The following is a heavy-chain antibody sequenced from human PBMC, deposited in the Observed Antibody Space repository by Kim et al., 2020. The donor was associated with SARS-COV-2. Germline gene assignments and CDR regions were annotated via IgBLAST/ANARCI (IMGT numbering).Heavy chain of an antibody. J-gene: IGHJ4*02. V-gene: IGHV3-74*01. Sequence: GGSLRLSCAASGFTFSSYWMHWVRQAPGKGLVWVSHISPDGSITTYADSVKGRFTISRDNAKNTLYLQMNSLRAEDTSVYYCARDPSRRADYWGQGTLVTVSS. D-gene: IGHD2-2*01. CDR3: ARDPSRRADY. CDR2: ISPDGSIT. CDR1: GFTFSSYW.